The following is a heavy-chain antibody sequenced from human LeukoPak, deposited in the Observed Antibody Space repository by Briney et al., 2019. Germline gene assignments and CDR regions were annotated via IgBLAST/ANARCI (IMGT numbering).Heavy chain of an antibody. Sequence: GAPVKVSCKASGYTFTSYGISRVRQAPGQGLEWMGWISAYNGNTNYAQKLQGRVTMTTDTSTSTAYMELRSLRSDDTAVYYCARVYFVRYYYDSSGYFTFDYWGQGTLVTVSS. V-gene: IGHV1-18*01. J-gene: IGHJ4*02. CDR2: ISAYNGNT. D-gene: IGHD3-22*01. CDR1: GYTFTSYG. CDR3: ARVYFVRYYYDSSGYFTFDY.